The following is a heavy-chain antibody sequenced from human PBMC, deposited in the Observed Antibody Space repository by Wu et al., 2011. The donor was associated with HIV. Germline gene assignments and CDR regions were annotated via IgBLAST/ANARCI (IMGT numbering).Heavy chain of an antibody. CDR3: ARSVKTGTSWNWFDP. CDR2: INPNSGGT. Sequence: QVQLVQSGAEVKKPGASVKVSCKASGYTFTGYYMHWVRQAPGQGLEWMGWINPNSGGTNYAQKFQGRVTMTRDTSISTAYMELSRLRSDDTAVYYCARSVKTGTSWNWFDPWGQGTLVTVSS. CDR1: GYTFTGYY. V-gene: IGHV1-2*02. D-gene: IGHD1-1*01. J-gene: IGHJ5*02.